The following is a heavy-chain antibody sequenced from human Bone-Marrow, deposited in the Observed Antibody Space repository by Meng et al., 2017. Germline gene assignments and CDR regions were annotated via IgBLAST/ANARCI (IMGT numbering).Heavy chain of an antibody. CDR1: GFSFTDAW. D-gene: IGHD6-13*01. CDR2: IKSNSDGGTT. V-gene: IGHV3-15*01. J-gene: IGHJ4*02. CDR3: ATGAAAADH. Sequence: EGHVGGSGGGLVKPGGSLRLACVASGFSFTDAWMSWVRQAPGKGLEWVGRIKSNSDGGTTDYAAPVKGRFTISRDDSKNTLYLQMNSLITEDTAVYFCATGAAAADHWGQGTLVTVSS.